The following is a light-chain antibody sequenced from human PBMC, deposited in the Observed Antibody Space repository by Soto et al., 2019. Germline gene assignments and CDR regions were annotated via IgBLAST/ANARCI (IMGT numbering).Light chain of an antibody. CDR1: SSVVGGYNY. CDR2: DVT. J-gene: IGLJ1*01. Sequence: QSALTQPASVSGSPGQSITISCTGTSSVVGGYNYVSWYQQHPGRAPKLIIYDVTNRPSGISNRFSGSKSGNTASLTISGLQTEDDADYYCISFTSRHIYVFGTGTKVTVL. CDR3: ISFTSRHIYV. V-gene: IGLV2-14*03.